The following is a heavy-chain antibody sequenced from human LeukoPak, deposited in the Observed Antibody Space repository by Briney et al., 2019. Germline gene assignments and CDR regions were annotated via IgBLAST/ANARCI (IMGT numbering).Heavy chain of an antibody. V-gene: IGHV4-61*02. D-gene: IGHD2-2*01. Sequence: KPSETLSLTCTVSGGSISSGSYYWSWIRQPAGKGLEWIGRIYTSGSTNYNPSLKSRVTISVDTSKNQFSLKLSSVTAADTAVYYCAREVPAAYKDDAFDIWGQGTMVTVSS. CDR1: GGSISSGSYY. CDR2: IYTSGST. CDR3: AREVPAAYKDDAFDI. J-gene: IGHJ3*02.